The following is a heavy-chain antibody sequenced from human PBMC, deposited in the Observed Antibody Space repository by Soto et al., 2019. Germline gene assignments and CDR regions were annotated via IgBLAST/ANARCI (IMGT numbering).Heavy chain of an antibody. Sequence: GGSLRLSCVASGFTFSDYYMSWIRQAPGKGLEWISYISSSSSYTNYADSVKGRFTVSRDNAKNSLFLQMNSLRAEDSAVYYCARDRDVNTHNGFVAFWGQGTLVTVAS. D-gene: IGHD5-18*01. V-gene: IGHV3-11*06. CDR2: ISSSSSYT. J-gene: IGHJ4*02. CDR1: GFTFSDYY. CDR3: ARDRDVNTHNGFVAF.